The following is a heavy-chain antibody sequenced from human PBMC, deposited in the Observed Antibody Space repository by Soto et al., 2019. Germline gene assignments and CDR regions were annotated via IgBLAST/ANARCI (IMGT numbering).Heavy chain of an antibody. CDR3: ASTKYDSSAYYYWYLGL. V-gene: IGHV1-69*06. D-gene: IGHD3-22*01. Sequence: QVELVQSGAEVKKPGSSVKVSCQASEDTFRNYAISWVRQAPGQGLEWMGGIIPIFGTANYAQTFQGRVTITEDTSANTVYLELSSLRSEDTAVYYCASTKYDSSAYYYWYLGLWCRGTLVTVSS. J-gene: IGHJ2*01. CDR1: EDTFRNYA. CDR2: IIPIFGTA.